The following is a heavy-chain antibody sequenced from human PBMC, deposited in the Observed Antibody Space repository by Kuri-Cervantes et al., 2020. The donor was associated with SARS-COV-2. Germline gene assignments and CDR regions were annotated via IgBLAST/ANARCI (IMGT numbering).Heavy chain of an antibody. Sequence: GESLKISCAASGFTFDDYGMSWVRQAPGKGLGWVSGINWNGGSTGYADSVKGRFTISRDNAKNSLYLQMNSLRAEDTAVYYCARDHGDYYFDYWGQGTLVTVSS. V-gene: IGHV3-20*04. J-gene: IGHJ4*02. CDR2: INWNGGST. D-gene: IGHD4-17*01. CDR1: GFTFDDYG. CDR3: ARDHGDYYFDY.